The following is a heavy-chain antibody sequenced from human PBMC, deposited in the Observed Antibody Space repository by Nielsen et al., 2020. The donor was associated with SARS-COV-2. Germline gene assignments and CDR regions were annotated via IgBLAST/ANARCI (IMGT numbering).Heavy chain of an antibody. CDR2: MNPNSGNT. V-gene: IGHV1-8*02. D-gene: IGHD5-18*01. Sequence: ASVKVSCKASGGTFSSYAINWVRQATGQGLEWMGWMNPNSGNTGYAQKFQGRVTMTRNTSISTAYMELSSLRSEDTAVYYCAAGVQLWLEDYYGMDVWGQGTTVTVSS. CDR3: AAGVQLWLEDYYGMDV. J-gene: IGHJ6*02. CDR1: GGTFSSYA.